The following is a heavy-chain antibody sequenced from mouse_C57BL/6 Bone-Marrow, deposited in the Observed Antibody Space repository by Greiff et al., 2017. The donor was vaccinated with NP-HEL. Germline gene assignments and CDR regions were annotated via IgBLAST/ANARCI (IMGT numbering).Heavy chain of an antibody. CDR3: ARDGGTYWYFDV. J-gene: IGHJ1*03. Sequence: QVQLQQSGAELARPGASVKLSCKASGYTFTSYGISWVKQRTGQGLEWIGEIYPRSGNTYYNEKFKGKATLTADKSSSTEYMELRSLTSEDSAVYFCARDGGTYWYFDVWGTGTTVTVSS. CDR2: IYPRSGNT. V-gene: IGHV1-81*01. D-gene: IGHD3-3*01. CDR1: GYTFTSYG.